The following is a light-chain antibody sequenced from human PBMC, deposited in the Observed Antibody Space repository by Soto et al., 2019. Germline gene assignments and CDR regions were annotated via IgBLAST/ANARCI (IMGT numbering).Light chain of an antibody. CDR3: KKYYNSPQTWP. Sequence: EIVMTQSPGTLSVSPGERVTLSCRASQSVSSDLAWYQQRPGQAPRLLIYAASTRATGIPARFSGSGSGAEFSLTISSLQSEDFAVYYCKKYYNSPQTWPFGPWTKLDIK. J-gene: IGKJ1*01. CDR2: AAS. CDR1: QSVSSD. V-gene: IGKV3D-15*01.